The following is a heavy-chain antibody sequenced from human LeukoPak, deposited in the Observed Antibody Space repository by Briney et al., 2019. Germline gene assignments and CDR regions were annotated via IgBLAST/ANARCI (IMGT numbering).Heavy chain of an antibody. CDR2: IYYSGRT. D-gene: IGHD6-13*01. Sequence: SETLSLTCTVSYGSISDISYYWGWIRQPPGKGLEWIGSIYYSGRTYYNSSLKSRVTISVDTSKNQFSLKLSSVTAADTAVYYCARRSSSWSRGFFYWFDPWGQGTLVTVSS. CDR3: ARRSSSWSRGFFYWFDP. CDR1: YGSISDISYY. V-gene: IGHV4-39*01. J-gene: IGHJ5*02.